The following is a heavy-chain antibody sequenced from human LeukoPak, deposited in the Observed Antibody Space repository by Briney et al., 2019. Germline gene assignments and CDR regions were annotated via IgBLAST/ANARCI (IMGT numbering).Heavy chain of an antibody. CDR2: ISSSGSTI. CDR3: ARGVSWDYVWGSYRYGLDY. V-gene: IGHV3-48*04. CDR1: GFTFSSYW. D-gene: IGHD3-16*02. J-gene: IGHJ4*02. Sequence: TGGSLRLSCAASGFTFSSYWMSWVRQAPGKGLEWVSYISSSGSTIYYADSVKGRFTISRDNAKNSLYLQMNSLRAEDTAVYYCARGVSWDYVWGSYRYGLDYWGQGTLVTVSS.